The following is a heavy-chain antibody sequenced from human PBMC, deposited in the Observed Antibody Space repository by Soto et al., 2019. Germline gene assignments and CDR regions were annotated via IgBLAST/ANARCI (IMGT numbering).Heavy chain of an antibody. D-gene: IGHD1-26*01. V-gene: IGHV1-18*01. Sequence: ASVKVSCKVSGYTFTSYGISWVRQAPGQGLEWMGWINPYNGNTNYAQKLQGRVTMTTDTSTSTAYMELRSLRSDDTAVYYCARDPVGGNWFDPWGQGTLVTVSS. CDR3: ARDPVGGNWFDP. CDR1: GYTFTSYG. CDR2: INPYNGNT. J-gene: IGHJ5*02.